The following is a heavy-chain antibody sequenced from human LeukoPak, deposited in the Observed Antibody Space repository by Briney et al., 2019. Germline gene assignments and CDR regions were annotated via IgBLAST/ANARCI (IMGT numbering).Heavy chain of an antibody. D-gene: IGHD2-15*01. V-gene: IGHV4-59*01. Sequence: SETLSLTCTVSGGSISSYYWSWIRQPPGKGLEWIGYIYHSGSTNYNPSLKSRVTISVDTSKNQFSLKLSSVTAADTAVYYCARVLVCSGGSCYSGFVGAFDIWGQGTMVTVSS. J-gene: IGHJ3*02. CDR1: GGSISSYY. CDR3: ARVLVCSGGSCYSGFVGAFDI. CDR2: IYHSGST.